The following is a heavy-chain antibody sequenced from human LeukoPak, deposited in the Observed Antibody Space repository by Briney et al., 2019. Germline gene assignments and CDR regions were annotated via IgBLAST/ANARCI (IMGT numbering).Heavy chain of an antibody. CDR2: ISYSGST. CDR3: ARHFTGRSPAGY. J-gene: IGHJ4*02. Sequence: NPSETLSLTCTVSGGSISNYYWSWIRQPPGKGLEWIGCISYSGSTNYNSSLKSRVAISVDTSKNQFSLKLSSVTAADTAMYYCARHFTGRSPAGYWGQGTLVTVSS. V-gene: IGHV4-59*08. D-gene: IGHD6-19*01. CDR1: GGSISNYY.